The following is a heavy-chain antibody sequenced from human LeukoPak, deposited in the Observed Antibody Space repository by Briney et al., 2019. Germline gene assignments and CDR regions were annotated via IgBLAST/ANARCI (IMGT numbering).Heavy chain of an antibody. V-gene: IGHV4-59*01. J-gene: IGHJ5*02. Sequence: PSETLSLTCTVSGDSISRSYWSWIRQPPGKGLKWIGYIYYSGSTNHNPSLKSRVTIAIDTSKNQFSLKLSSVTAADPAVYYCGRERRCLRYFAWGGNWFDPWGQGTLVTVSS. D-gene: IGHD3-9*01. CDR3: GRERRCLRYFAWGGNWFDP. CDR1: GDSISRSY. CDR2: IYYSGST.